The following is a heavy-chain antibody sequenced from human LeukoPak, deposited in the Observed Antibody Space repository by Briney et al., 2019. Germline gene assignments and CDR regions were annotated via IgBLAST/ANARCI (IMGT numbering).Heavy chain of an antibody. D-gene: IGHD1-1*01. Sequence: RPGGSLRLSCAASGFTFSNYAMTWVRQAPGKGLEWVSAIGGSGGGTYYADSVKGRFAISRDNSMNTLYLQMNSLRAEDTAVYYCAKPSRAGSTHRYFYGMDVWGQGTTVTVSS. J-gene: IGHJ6*02. CDR3: AKPSRAGSTHRYFYGMDV. CDR1: GFTFSNYA. V-gene: IGHV3-23*01. CDR2: IGGSGGGT.